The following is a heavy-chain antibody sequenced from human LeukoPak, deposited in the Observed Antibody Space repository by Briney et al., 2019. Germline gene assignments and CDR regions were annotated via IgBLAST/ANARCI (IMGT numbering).Heavy chain of an antibody. CDR3: ARACYYDSSGHHDFDY. Sequence: LVKVSCKASGGTFSSYTISWVRQAPGQGLEWMGRIIPILGIANYAQKFQGRVTITADKSTSTTYMELSSLRSEDTAVYYCARACYYDSSGHHDFDYWGQGTLVTVSS. D-gene: IGHD3-22*01. V-gene: IGHV1-69*02. J-gene: IGHJ4*02. CDR2: IIPILGIA. CDR1: GGTFSSYT.